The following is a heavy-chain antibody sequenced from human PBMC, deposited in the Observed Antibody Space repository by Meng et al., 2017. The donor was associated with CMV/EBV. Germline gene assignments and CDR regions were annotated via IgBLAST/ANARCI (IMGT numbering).Heavy chain of an antibody. CDR1: SSYA. V-gene: IGHV1-69*06. J-gene: IGHJ5*02. Sequence: SSYAISWVRQTPGQGLEWMGRVIPIFGTASYAQKFQDRVTITADKSTSTAYMELSSLRSEDTAVYYCARAPIGDYVWGSYRYGWFDPWGQGTLVTVSS. CDR2: VIPIFGTA. D-gene: IGHD3-16*02. CDR3: ARAPIGDYVWGSYRYGWFDP.